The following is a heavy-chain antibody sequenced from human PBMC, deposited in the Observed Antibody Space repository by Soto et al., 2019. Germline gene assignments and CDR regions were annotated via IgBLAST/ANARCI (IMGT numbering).Heavy chain of an antibody. V-gene: IGHV3-7*03. CDR3: ARYNAMVV. CDR2: IKQDGSEK. CDR1: GFTISSYW. Sequence: EVHLVESGGCLAQPGGSLRLSCAASGFTISSYWMSWVRQVPGKGLEWVANIKQDGSEKNFVNSVKGRFTISRDNAKNSLHLQMNSLRGEDTAIYYCARYNAMVVWGQGTTVTVSS. J-gene: IGHJ6*02.